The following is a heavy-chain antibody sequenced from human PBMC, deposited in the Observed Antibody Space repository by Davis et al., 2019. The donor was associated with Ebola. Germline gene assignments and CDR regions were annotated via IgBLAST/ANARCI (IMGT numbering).Heavy chain of an antibody. CDR1: GFTVSSNY. CDR2: INSDGSST. Sequence: HTGGSLRLSCAASGFTVSSNYMSWVRQAPGKGLVWVSRINSDGSSTSYAESVKGRFTISRDNAKNTLYLQMNSLRAEDTAVYYCARGGEGLLGYWGQGTLVTVSS. D-gene: IGHD1-26*01. V-gene: IGHV3-74*01. CDR3: ARGGEGLLGY. J-gene: IGHJ4*02.